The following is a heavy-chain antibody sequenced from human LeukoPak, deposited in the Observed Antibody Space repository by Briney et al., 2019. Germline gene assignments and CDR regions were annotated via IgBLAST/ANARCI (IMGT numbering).Heavy chain of an antibody. J-gene: IGHJ4*02. CDR1: GYTFTSYG. CDR3: ARGEEVSYYDFWSGYGNFDY. Sequence: GASVKVSFKASGYTFTSYGISWVRQAPGQGLEWMGWISAYNGNTNYAQKLQGRVTMTTDTSTSTAYMELRSLRSDDTAVYYCARGEEVSYYDFWSGYGNFDYWGQGTLVTVSS. CDR2: ISAYNGNT. V-gene: IGHV1-18*01. D-gene: IGHD3-3*01.